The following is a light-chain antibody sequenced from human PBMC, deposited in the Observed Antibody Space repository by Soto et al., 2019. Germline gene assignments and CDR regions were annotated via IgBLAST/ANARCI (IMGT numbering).Light chain of an antibody. CDR3: QQYDNLPGT. V-gene: IGKV1-33*01. Sequence: DTPMTQSPSSLSASVGDRVTITCQASQDISSYLNWYQQKPGKAPKLLIYDASNLETGVPSRFSGSGSGTHFTVTISSLQPEDIATYYCQQYDNLPGTFGQGTKLEIK. J-gene: IGKJ2*02. CDR1: QDISSY. CDR2: DAS.